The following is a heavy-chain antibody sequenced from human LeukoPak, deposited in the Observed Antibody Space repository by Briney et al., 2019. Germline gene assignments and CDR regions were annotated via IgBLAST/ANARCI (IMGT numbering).Heavy chain of an antibody. CDR1: GGSISSSSYY. Sequence: SETLSLTCTVSGGSISSSSYYWGWIRQPPGKGLEWIGYIYYSGSTNYNPSLKSRVTISVDTSKNQFSLKLSSVTAADTAVYYCARDYYYMDVWGKGTTVTISS. J-gene: IGHJ6*03. V-gene: IGHV4-61*05. CDR2: IYYSGST. CDR3: ARDYYYMDV.